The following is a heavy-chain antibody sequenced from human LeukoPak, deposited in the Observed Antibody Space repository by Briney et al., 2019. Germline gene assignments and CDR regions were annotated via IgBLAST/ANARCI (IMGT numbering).Heavy chain of an antibody. CDR1: GGSFSGYY. Sequence: KPSETLSLTCAVYGGSFSGYYWSWIRQPPGKGLEWIGEINHSGSTNYNPSLKSRVTISVDTSKNQFSLKLSSVTAADTAVYYCARHWSSGWRRFDYWGQGTLVTVSS. D-gene: IGHD6-19*01. CDR3: ARHWSSGWRRFDY. CDR2: INHSGST. J-gene: IGHJ4*02. V-gene: IGHV4-34*01.